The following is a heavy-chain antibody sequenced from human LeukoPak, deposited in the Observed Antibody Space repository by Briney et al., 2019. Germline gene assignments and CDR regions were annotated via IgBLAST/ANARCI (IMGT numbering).Heavy chain of an antibody. V-gene: IGHV1-69*01. D-gene: IGHD3-22*01. J-gene: IGHJ4*02. CDR2: IIPIFSTA. CDR3: ARVGEGDSSGYLDY. Sequence: GSSVKVSCKASGGTFSSYAISWVRQAPGQGLEWMGGIIPIFSTANYAQKFQGRVTITADESTSTAYMELSSLRSEDTAVYDCARVGEGDSSGYLDYWGQGTLVTVSS. CDR1: GGTFSSYA.